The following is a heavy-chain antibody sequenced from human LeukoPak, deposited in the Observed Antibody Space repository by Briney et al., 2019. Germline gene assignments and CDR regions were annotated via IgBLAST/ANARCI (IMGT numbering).Heavy chain of an antibody. Sequence: RGSLRLSCAASGFTFSSYSMNWVRQAPGKGLEWVSSIVSSGSYIYYADSVKGRFTISRDNAKNSLYLQMNSLRAEDTAVYYCARESGGYCSTTSCYKGYFDYWGQGTLVTVSS. J-gene: IGHJ4*02. D-gene: IGHD2-2*02. CDR2: IVSSGSYI. V-gene: IGHV3-21*01. CDR1: GFTFSSYS. CDR3: ARESGGYCSTTSCYKGYFDY.